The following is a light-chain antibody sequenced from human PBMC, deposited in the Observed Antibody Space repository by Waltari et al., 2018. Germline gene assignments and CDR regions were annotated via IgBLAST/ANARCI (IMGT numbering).Light chain of an antibody. CDR3: QQRSSWPIT. Sequence: EIVLTQSPATLSLSPGEGATLSCRASQSVSSYLACYQHKPGQAPRLLIYDASNRSTGIPAMFSGSWSGTDFTLTISSLEPEDFAVYHCQQRSSWPITFGQGTRLEIK. V-gene: IGKV3-11*01. CDR2: DAS. CDR1: QSVSSY. J-gene: IGKJ5*01.